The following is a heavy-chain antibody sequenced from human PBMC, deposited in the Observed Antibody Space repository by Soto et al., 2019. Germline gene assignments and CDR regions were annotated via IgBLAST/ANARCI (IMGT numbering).Heavy chain of an antibody. V-gene: IGHV1-69*13. J-gene: IGHJ6*02. CDR2: IIPIFGSA. D-gene: IGHD2-2*02. CDR1: GGTLSSYA. CDR3: AGTREIPYYHGMDV. Sequence: VASVKVSCKAPGGTLSSYAINWVRQAPGQGLEWMGGIIPIFGSANYAPKLQGRVTISADESTSTAYMEVSSLRSEDTAVYYCAGTREIPYYHGMDVWGQGTTVTVSS.